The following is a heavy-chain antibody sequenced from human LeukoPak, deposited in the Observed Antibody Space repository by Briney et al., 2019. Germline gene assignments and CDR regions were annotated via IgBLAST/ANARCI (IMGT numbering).Heavy chain of an antibody. CDR2: INHSGSA. CDR1: GGSFSGYY. V-gene: IGHV4-34*01. Sequence: SETLSLTCAVSGGSFSGYYWTWIRQPPGKGLEWIGEINHSGSANYNPSLKSRVTISLDTSKNQFSLKLSSVTAADTAVYYCARAVYGDYYWFDPWGQGTLVTVSS. CDR3: ARAVYGDYYWFDP. J-gene: IGHJ5*02. D-gene: IGHD4-17*01.